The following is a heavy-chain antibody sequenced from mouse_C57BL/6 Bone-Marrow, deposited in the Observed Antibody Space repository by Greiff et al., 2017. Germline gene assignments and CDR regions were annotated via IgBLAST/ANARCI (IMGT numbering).Heavy chain of an antibody. D-gene: IGHD3-2*02. Sequence: EVQLQQSGPELVKPGASVKMSCKASGYTFTDYNMHWVKQSHGKSLEWIGYINPNNGGTRYNQKFKGKATLTVNKSSSTAYMELRSLTSEDSAVYYCARDSSGYAWFAYWGQGTLVTVSA. CDR3: ARDSSGYAWFAY. V-gene: IGHV1-22*01. CDR1: GYTFTDYN. J-gene: IGHJ3*01. CDR2: INPNNGGT.